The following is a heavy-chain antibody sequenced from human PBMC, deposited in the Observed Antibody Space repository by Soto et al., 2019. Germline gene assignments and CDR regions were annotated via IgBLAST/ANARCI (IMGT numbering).Heavy chain of an antibody. CDR1: GFTFSSYS. V-gene: IGHV3-48*02. D-gene: IGHD4-4*01. CDR2: ISSSSTI. CDR3: ARPWGPCSNYHLGY. J-gene: IGHJ4*02. Sequence: PGGSLRLSCAASGFTFSSYSMNWVRQAPGKGLEWVSYISSSSTIYYADSVKGRFTISRDNAKNSLYLQRNSLRDEDTAVYYCARPWGPCSNYHLGYWGQGTPVTVSS.